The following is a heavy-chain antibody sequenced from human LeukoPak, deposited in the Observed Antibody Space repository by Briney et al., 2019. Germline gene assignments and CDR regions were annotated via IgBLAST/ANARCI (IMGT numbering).Heavy chain of an antibody. J-gene: IGHJ4*02. CDR2: IYTSGST. Sequence: PSETLSLTCTVSGGSISSYHWSWIRQPAGKGLEWIGRIYTSGSTNYNPSLKSRVTMSVDTSKNQYSLKLSSVTAADTAVYYCARGGVEMATITPHLDYWGQGTLVTVSS. CDR1: GGSISSYH. V-gene: IGHV4-4*07. D-gene: IGHD5-24*01. CDR3: ARGGVEMATITPHLDY.